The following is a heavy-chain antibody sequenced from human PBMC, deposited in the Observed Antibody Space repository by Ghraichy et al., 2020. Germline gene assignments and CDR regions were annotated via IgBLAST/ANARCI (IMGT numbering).Heavy chain of an antibody. CDR1: GGSISSSSYY. Sequence: SETLSFTCTVSGGSISSSSYYWGWIRQPPGKGLEWIGSIYYSGSTYYNPSLKSRVTISVDTSKNQFSLKLSSVTAADTAVYYCARHRSDFWSGFDYWGQGTLVTVSS. CDR3: ARHRSDFWSGFDY. CDR2: IYYSGST. J-gene: IGHJ4*02. D-gene: IGHD3-3*01. V-gene: IGHV4-39*01.